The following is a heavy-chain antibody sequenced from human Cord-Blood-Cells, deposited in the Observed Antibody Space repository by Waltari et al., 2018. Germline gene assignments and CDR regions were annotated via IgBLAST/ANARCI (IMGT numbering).Heavy chain of an antibody. V-gene: IGHV4-39*01. D-gene: IGHD3-22*01. CDR1: GGSISSSLDY. Sequence: LQLQESGPGLVKPSETLSLLCPVPGGSISSSLDYWGRNRQPPGKGLECIGGIDYSGSTSHNPSLKSRLTISVVTSKNQFSLKLSSVTAADTAVYYCASTAPYYYDSSGYYYFDDWGQGTLVTVSS. CDR2: IDYSGST. CDR3: ASTAPYYYDSSGYYYFDD. J-gene: IGHJ4*02.